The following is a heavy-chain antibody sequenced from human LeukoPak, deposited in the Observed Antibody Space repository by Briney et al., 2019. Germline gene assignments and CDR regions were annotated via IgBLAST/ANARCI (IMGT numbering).Heavy chain of an antibody. CDR2: IIPIFGTA. V-gene: IGHV1-69*13. Sequence: GASVKVSCKASGGTFSSYAISWVRQAPGQGLEWMGGIIPIFGTANYAQKFQGRVTITADESTSTAYMELSSLRSEDTAVYYCARSIAVAGTPLDYWGQGTLVTVSS. J-gene: IGHJ4*02. CDR1: GGTFSSYA. CDR3: ARSIAVAGTPLDY. D-gene: IGHD6-19*01.